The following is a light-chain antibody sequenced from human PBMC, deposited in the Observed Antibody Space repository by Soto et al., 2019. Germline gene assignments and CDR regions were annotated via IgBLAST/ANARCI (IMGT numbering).Light chain of an antibody. V-gene: IGKV3-20*01. Sequence: EIVLTQSPGTLSLSLGERATLSCRASQSVSSSYLAWYQQKPGQAPRLLIYGASSRATGSPDRFSGSGSGTEFTLTISSLQSEDFAVYYCQQYNNWPPITFGQGTRLEIK. CDR2: GAS. J-gene: IGKJ5*01. CDR1: QSVSSSY. CDR3: QQYNNWPPIT.